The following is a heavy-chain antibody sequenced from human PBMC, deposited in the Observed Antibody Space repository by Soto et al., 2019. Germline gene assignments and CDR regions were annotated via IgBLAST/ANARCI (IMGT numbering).Heavy chain of an antibody. Sequence: QVQLVQSGAEVKKPGASVKVSCKASGYTFTGYYLHWVRQAPGQGLEWMGWINPNSGGTNYAQTFQGRVTMTRDTSISTAYMELSRLRSVDTAVYYCATSSSSDSSGYYYFDYWGQGTLVTVSS. J-gene: IGHJ4*02. CDR2: INPNSGGT. V-gene: IGHV1-2*02. CDR1: GYTFTGYY. D-gene: IGHD3-22*01. CDR3: ATSSSSDSSGYYYFDY.